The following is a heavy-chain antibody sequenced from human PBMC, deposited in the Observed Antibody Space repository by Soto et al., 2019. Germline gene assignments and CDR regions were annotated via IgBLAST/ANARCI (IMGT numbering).Heavy chain of an antibody. Sequence: SVKVSCKASGGTFSSYAISWVRQAPGQGLEWMGGIIPIFGTANYAQKFQGRVTITADESTSTAYMELSSLRSEDTAVYYCARDRGGITVSSKPLGEWFDPWGQGTLVTVSS. D-gene: IGHD6-19*01. V-gene: IGHV1-69*13. CDR2: IIPIFGTA. CDR3: ARDRGGITVSSKPLGEWFDP. J-gene: IGHJ5*02. CDR1: GGTFSSYA.